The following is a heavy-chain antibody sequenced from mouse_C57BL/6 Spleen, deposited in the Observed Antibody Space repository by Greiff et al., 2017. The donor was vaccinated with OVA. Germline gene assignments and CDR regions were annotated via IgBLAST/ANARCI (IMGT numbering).Heavy chain of an antibody. CDR2: IWSGGST. CDR3: ASYYGYGFAY. J-gene: IGHJ3*01. D-gene: IGHD2-2*01. V-gene: IGHV2-2*01. Sequence: VKLEESGPGLVQPSQSLSITCPVSGFSLTSYGVHWVRQSPGKGLEWLGVIWSGGSTDYNAAFISRLSISKDNSKSQVFFKMNSLQADDTAIYYFASYYGYGFAYWGQGTLVTVSA. CDR1: GFSLTSYG.